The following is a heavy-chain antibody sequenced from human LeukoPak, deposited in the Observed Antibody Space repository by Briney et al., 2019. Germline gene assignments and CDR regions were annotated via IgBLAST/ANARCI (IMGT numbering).Heavy chain of an antibody. V-gene: IGHV1-69*13. CDR1: GGTFSSYA. CDR3: ARDTGPRDRYFDY. D-gene: IGHD3-10*01. Sequence: ASVKVSCKASGGTFSSYAISWVRQAPGQGLEWMGGIIPIFGTANYAQKFQGRVTITADESTSTAYMELSSLRSEDTAVYYCARDTGPRDRYFDYWGQGTLVTVSS. J-gene: IGHJ4*02. CDR2: IIPIFGTA.